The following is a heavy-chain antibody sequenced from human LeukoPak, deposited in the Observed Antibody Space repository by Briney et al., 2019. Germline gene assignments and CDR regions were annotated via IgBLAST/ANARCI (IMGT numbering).Heavy chain of an antibody. CDR2: ISSRGTTK. V-gene: IGHV3-48*01. CDR1: GFTFCSSR. J-gene: IGHJ4*02. Sequence: PGESLRLSCEVSGFTFCSSRMNWVRQAPGKGLEWVSYISSRGTTKHYADSVKGRFTISRDNAKNALYLQMNSLRVEDTAVYYCANFEPGYTSSWYAEFWGQGTLVTVSS. CDR3: ANFEPGYTSSWYAEF. D-gene: IGHD6-13*01.